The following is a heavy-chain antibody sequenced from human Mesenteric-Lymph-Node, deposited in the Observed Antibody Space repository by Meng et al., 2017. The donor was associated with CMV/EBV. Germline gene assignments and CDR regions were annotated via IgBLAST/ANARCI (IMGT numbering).Heavy chain of an antibody. V-gene: IGHV3-30*02. Sequence: GGSLRLSCAASQFTFSTYGVHWVRQAPGKGLEWVAFIWYYESIKDYADSVKGRFTISRDNSKNTVCLQMNSLRAEDTAVYYCAIRGYSYGYDYYGMDVWGQGTTVTVSS. J-gene: IGHJ6*02. CDR1: QFTFSTYG. D-gene: IGHD5-18*01. CDR3: AIRGYSYGYDYYGMDV. CDR2: IWYYESIK.